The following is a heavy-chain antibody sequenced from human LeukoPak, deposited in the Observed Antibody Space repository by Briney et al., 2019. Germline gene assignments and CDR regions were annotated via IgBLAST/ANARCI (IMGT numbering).Heavy chain of an antibody. CDR1: AFTFSSYA. Sequence: PGGSLRLSCAASAFTFSSYAMSWVRQAPVKGLEWVSTISGGGSFTYYADSVKGRFTISRDNSMKTLYLQMNSLRAEDTAVYYCAKLLDSGSYYKYDYWGQGILVTVSS. V-gene: IGHV3-23*01. CDR3: AKLLDSGSYYKYDY. D-gene: IGHD3-10*01. J-gene: IGHJ4*02. CDR2: ISGGGSFT.